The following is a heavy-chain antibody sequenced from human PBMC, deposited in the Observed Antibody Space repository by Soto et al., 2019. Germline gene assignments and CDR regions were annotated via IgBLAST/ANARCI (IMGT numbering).Heavy chain of an antibody. Sequence: PSETLSLTCTVSGGSMKSYYWSWIRQPPGKGLEWIGEINHSGSTNYNPSLKSRVTISVDTSKNQFSLKLSSVTAADTAVYYCARPVYGMDVWGQGTKVTVSS. CDR1: GGSMKSYY. J-gene: IGHJ6*02. CDR2: INHSGST. CDR3: ARPVYGMDV. V-gene: IGHV4-34*01.